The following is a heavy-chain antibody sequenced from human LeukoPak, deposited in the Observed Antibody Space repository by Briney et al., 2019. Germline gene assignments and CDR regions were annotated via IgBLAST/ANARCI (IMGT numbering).Heavy chain of an antibody. CDR2: MNPNSGNT. V-gene: IGHV1-8*03. CDR1: GYTFTGYY. Sequence: ASVKVSCKASGYTFTGYYMHWVRQAPGQGLEWMGWMNPNSGNTGYAQKFQGRVTITRNTSISTAYMELSSLRSEDTAVYYCARDSSGGIDYWGQGTLVTVSS. J-gene: IGHJ4*02. CDR3: ARDSSGGIDY. D-gene: IGHD6-25*01.